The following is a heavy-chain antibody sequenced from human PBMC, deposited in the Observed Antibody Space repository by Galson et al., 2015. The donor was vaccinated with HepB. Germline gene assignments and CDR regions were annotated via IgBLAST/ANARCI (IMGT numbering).Heavy chain of an antibody. CDR1: GYGFTDYW. CDR3: ARHMSYGMDV. Sequence: QSGAEVKKPGEPLSISCQGSGYGFTDYWISWVRQMPGKGLEWMGRVDPSDSYTEYSPSFHGHVTMSTDKSISTAYLQWSSLKASDTAMYYCARHMSYGMDVWGQGTTVTVSS. CDR2: VDPSDSYT. V-gene: IGHV5-10-1*01. J-gene: IGHJ6*02.